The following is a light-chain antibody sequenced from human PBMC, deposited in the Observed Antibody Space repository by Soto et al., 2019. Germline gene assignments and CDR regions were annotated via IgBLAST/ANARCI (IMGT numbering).Light chain of an antibody. CDR2: STN. Sequence: QDVVTQEPSFSVSPGRTVTLTCGLSSGSVSTSYYPSWYQQTPGQAPRTLIYSTNSRSSGVPDRFSGSILGNKAALTITGAQADDESDYYCVLYMGGGVWVFGGGTKLTVL. CDR1: SGSVSTSYY. J-gene: IGLJ3*02. CDR3: VLYMGGGVWV. V-gene: IGLV8-61*01.